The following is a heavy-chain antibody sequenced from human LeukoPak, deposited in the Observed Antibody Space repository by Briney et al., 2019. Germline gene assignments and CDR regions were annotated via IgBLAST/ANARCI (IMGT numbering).Heavy chain of an antibody. J-gene: IGHJ4*02. CDR3: ARGKTAILDY. CDR1: GGSISSYY. V-gene: IGHV4-59*01. CDR2: IYYSGST. D-gene: IGHD5-18*01. Sequence: SETLSLTCTVSGGSISSYYWSWIRQPPGKGLEWTGYIYYSGSTNYNPSLKSRVTISVDTSKNQFSLKLSSVTAADTAVYYCARGKTAILDYWGQGTLVTVSS.